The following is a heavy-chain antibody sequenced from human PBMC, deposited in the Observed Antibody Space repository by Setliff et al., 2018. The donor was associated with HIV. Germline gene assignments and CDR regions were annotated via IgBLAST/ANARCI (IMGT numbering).Heavy chain of an antibody. J-gene: IGHJ4*02. D-gene: IGHD6-19*01. CDR2: IYPGDYDT. CDR3: ARLSGNLAVAGNYYFDY. Sequence: GESLKISCKGSGYTFTSYWIGWVRQMPGKGLEWMGIIYPGDYDTRYSPSFQAQVTISADKSISTAYLQWSSLKASDTAMYYCARLSGNLAVAGNYYFDYWGQGTLVTVSS. V-gene: IGHV5-51*01. CDR1: GYTFTSYW.